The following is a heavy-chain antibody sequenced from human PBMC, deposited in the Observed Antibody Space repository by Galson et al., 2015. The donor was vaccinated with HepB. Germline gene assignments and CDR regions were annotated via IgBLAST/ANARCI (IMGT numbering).Heavy chain of an antibody. CDR1: GFTFSSYA. V-gene: IGHV3-23*01. Sequence: SLRLSCAASGFTFSSYAMSWVRQAPGKGLECVSSISGSAAMTYYVDSVKGRFTISRDNSKKMLYLQMNSLRAEDTAVYYCAKFRGNRSPYDMDVWGQGTTVTVSS. D-gene: IGHD3-10*01. CDR3: AKFRGNRSPYDMDV. J-gene: IGHJ6*02. CDR2: ISGSAAMT.